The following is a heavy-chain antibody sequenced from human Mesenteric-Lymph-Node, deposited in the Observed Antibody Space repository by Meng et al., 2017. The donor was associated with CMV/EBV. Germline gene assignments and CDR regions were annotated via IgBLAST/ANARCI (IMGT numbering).Heavy chain of an antibody. CDR1: GGSFSAYY. J-gene: IGHJ4*02. CDR3: AGGAPEGHFDY. D-gene: IGHD1-14*01. Sequence: SLSCAVYGGSFSAYYWIWIRQPPGKGLEWIGEINHRRITNYDPSLKSRVTLSIDTSKNQFSLKLSSVTAADTAVYYCAGGAPEGHFDYWGQGALVTVSS. CDR2: INHRRIT. V-gene: IGHV4-34*01.